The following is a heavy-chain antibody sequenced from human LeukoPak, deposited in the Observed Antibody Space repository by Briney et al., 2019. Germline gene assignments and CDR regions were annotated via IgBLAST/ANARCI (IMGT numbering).Heavy chain of an antibody. CDR2: IYSGGST. CDR3: ARGWSDFDY. J-gene: IGHJ4*02. CDR1: GFTVSSSY. V-gene: IGHV3-66*01. D-gene: IGHD2-15*01. Sequence: SGGSLRLSCAASGFTVSSSYMNWVRQAPGKGLEWVSVIYSGGSTYYADSVKGRFTISRDNSKNTLYVQMNSLRAEDTAVYYCARGWSDFDYWGQGTLVTVSS.